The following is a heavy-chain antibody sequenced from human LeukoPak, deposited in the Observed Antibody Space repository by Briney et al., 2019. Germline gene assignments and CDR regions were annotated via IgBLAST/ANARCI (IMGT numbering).Heavy chain of an antibody. Sequence: ASVKVSCKASGYTFTSYGISWVRQAPGQGLEWMGWISAYNGNTNYAQKLQGRVTMTTDTSTSTVYMELSSLRSEDTAVYYCVGGMGKYNWFDPWGQGTLVTVSS. CDR3: VGGMGKYNWFDP. CDR2: ISAYNGNT. CDR1: GYTFTSYG. D-gene: IGHD1-26*01. V-gene: IGHV1-18*01. J-gene: IGHJ5*02.